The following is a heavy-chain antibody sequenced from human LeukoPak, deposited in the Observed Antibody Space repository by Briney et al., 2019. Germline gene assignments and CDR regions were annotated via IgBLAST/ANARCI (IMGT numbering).Heavy chain of an antibody. J-gene: IGHJ4*02. CDR3: ARESTYYYGSGRDYFDY. V-gene: IGHV4-61*08. CDR1: GGSISSGGYY. D-gene: IGHD3-10*01. Sequence: SQTLSLTCTVSGGSISSGGYYWTWIRQPPGKGLEWIGYIYYSGNTNYNPSLKSRVTISVDTSKNQFSLRLSSVTAADTAVYYCARESTYYYGSGRDYFDYWGQGTLVTVSS. CDR2: IYYSGNT.